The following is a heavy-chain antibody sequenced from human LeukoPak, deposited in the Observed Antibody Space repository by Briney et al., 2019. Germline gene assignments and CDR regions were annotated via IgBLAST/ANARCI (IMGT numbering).Heavy chain of an antibody. V-gene: IGHV4-4*07. CDR1: GGSISSYD. J-gene: IGHJ4*02. CDR2: IYTSGST. CDR3: ASEHLAAAGMPFDS. Sequence: PSETLSLTCTVSGGSISSYDWNWIRQPAGKGLEWIGRIYTSGSTNYNPSLKSRVTISLDKSKNQLSLKLSSVTAADTAVYYCASEHLAAAGMPFDSWGQGTLVTVSS. D-gene: IGHD6-13*01.